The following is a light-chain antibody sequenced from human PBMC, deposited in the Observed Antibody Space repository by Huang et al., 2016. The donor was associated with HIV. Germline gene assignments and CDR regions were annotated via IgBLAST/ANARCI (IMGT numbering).Light chain of an antibody. CDR1: QTISTW. CDR3: QQYNTYSYT. Sequence: DIQMTQSPSTLSASVGDRVTITCRASQTISTWLAWYQQKPGRAPKLLIRKASTLESGVPSRFSGSGSGTEFTLTISRLQPDDYATYYCQQYNTYSYTFGQGTKLEIK. J-gene: IGKJ2*01. CDR2: KAS. V-gene: IGKV1-5*03.